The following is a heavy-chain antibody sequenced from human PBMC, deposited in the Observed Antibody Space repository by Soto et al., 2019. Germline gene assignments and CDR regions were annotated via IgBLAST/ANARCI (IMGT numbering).Heavy chain of an antibody. CDR2: IYYSGST. V-gene: IGHV4-59*01. Sequence: PSETLSLTCTVSGGSISSYYWSWIRQPPGKGLEWIGYIYYSGSTNYNPSLKSRVTMSVDTSKNQFSLKLSSVTAADTAVYYCGRTYCGADWYEDYWGQGTLVTVSS. CDR3: GRTYCGADWYEDY. J-gene: IGHJ4*02. D-gene: IGHD2-21*02. CDR1: GGSISSYY.